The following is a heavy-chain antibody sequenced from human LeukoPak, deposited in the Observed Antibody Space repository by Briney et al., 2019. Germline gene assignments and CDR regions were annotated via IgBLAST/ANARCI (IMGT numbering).Heavy chain of an antibody. V-gene: IGHV2-5*02. CDR2: IYWDDDK. J-gene: IGHJ4*02. CDR3: AHVSSGSYGYYFDY. Sequence: SGPTLVKPTQSLTLTCTFSGFSLSTSGVDEGWIRQPPGKALEWLTLIYWDDDKRYSPSLKSRLTITKDTSKNQVVLTMTNMDPVDTATYYCAHVSSGSYGYYFDYWGQGTLVTVSS. D-gene: IGHD1-26*01. CDR1: GFSLSTSGVD.